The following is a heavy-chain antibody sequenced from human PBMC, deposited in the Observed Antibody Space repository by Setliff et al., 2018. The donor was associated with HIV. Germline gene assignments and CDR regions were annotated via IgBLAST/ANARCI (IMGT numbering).Heavy chain of an antibody. J-gene: IGHJ6*03. CDR1: GDSISSYY. CDR3: ARDRRGYYYGSGSWYMDV. Sequence: SETLSLTCTVSGDSISSYYWSWIRQPPGKGLEWIGYIYTSGITDYNPSLKSRVTISGDTSKNQFSLKLSSVTAADTAVYYCARDRRGYYYGSGSWYMDVWGTGTTVTVSS. D-gene: IGHD3-10*01. V-gene: IGHV4-4*08. CDR2: IYTSGIT.